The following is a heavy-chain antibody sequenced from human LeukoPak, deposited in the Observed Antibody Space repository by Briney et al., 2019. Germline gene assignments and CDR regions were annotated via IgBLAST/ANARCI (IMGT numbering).Heavy chain of an antibody. V-gene: IGHV4-59*08. CDR3: ARGPYGSGSYY. CDR1: GVSISCYF. Sequence: PSETLSLTCTVSGVSISCYFWSWIRRPSGKALETGLEWIGYIYNSGSTNYNPSIKSRVTISVDTSKNQFSLKLTSVTAADTAVYYCARGPYGSGSYYWGQGTLVTVSS. D-gene: IGHD3-10*01. CDR2: IYNSGST. J-gene: IGHJ4*02.